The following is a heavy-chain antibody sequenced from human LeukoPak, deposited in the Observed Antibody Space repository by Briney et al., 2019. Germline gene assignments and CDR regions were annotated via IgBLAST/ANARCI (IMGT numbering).Heavy chain of an antibody. CDR1: GGSISSGDYY. CDR2: IYYSGST. D-gene: IGHD4-17*01. V-gene: IGHV4-30-4*01. CDR3: ARVDSYGDYALDY. Sequence: PSETLSLTCTVSGGSISSGDYYWSWIRQPPGKGLEWIGYIYYSGSTYYNPSLKSRVTISVDTSKNQFSLKLSSVTAADTAVYCARVDSYGDYALDYWGQGTLVTVSS. J-gene: IGHJ4*02.